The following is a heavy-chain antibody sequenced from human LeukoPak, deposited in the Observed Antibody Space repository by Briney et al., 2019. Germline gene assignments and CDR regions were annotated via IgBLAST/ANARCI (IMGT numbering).Heavy chain of an antibody. CDR2: IYHSGST. Sequence: PSQTLSLTCAVSGVSISSGGYSWSWIRQPPGKGLEWIGYIYHSGSTYYNPSLKSRVTISVDRSKNQSSLKLSSVTAADTAVYYCARLRSGSLDYWGQGTLVTVSS. CDR3: ARLRSGSLDY. J-gene: IGHJ4*02. CDR1: GVSISSGGYS. V-gene: IGHV4-30-2*01. D-gene: IGHD1-26*01.